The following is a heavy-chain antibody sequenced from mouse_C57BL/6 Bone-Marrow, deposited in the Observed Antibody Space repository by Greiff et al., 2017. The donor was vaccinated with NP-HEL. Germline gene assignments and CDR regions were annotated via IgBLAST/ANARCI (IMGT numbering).Heavy chain of an antibody. CDR1: GFTFSSYA. CDR3: ARDPYCYYGSSHTDY. D-gene: IGHD1-1*01. J-gene: IGHJ2*01. V-gene: IGHV5-4*01. CDR2: ISDGGSYT. Sequence: EVKVVESGGGLVKPGGSLKLSCAASGFTFSSYAMSWVRQTPEKRLEWVATISDGGSYTYYPDNVKGRFTISRDNAKNNLYLQMSHLKSEDTAMYYCARDPYCYYGSSHTDYWGQGTTLTVSS.